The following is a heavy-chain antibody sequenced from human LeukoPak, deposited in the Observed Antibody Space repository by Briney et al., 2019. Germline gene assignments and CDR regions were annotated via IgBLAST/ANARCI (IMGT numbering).Heavy chain of an antibody. J-gene: IGHJ4*02. CDR1: GFTFSSYA. Sequence: GSLRLSCAASGFTFSSYAMSWVRQAPGKGLEYVSAISSNGGSTYYANSVKGRFTISRDNSKNTLYLQMGSLRAEDMAVYYCARPLGYCSGGSCLGLDYWGQGTLVTVSS. CDR2: ISSNGGST. CDR3: ARPLGYCSGGSCLGLDY. V-gene: IGHV3-64*01. D-gene: IGHD2-15*01.